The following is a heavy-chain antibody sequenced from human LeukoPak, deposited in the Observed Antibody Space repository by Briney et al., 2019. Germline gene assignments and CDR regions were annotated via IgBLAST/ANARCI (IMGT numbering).Heavy chain of an antibody. CDR2: IRSNSYGGTT. D-gene: IGHD5-24*01. J-gene: IGHJ4*02. V-gene: IGHV3-49*04. Sequence: PGGSLRLSCTASGFIFGDYGMSWVRQAPGKGLEWVGFIRSNSYGGTTEYAASVQGRFTISRDDSKSIAYLQMNSLKTDDTALYYCTRVGRRLQFEKWGQGTLVTVSS. CDR3: TRVGRRLQFEK. CDR1: GFIFGDYG.